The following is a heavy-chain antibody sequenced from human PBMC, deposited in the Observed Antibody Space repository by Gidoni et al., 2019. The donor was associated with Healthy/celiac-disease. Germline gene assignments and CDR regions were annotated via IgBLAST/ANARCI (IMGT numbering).Heavy chain of an antibody. Sequence: SGFTFADYAMHWVRQAPGKGLEWVSGISWNSGSIGYADSVKGLFTISRDNAKNSLYLQMNSLRAEDPALYYCAKDMSPWEGGMDGWGQGTTVTVSS. CDR3: AKDMSPWEGGMDG. CDR2: ISWNSGSI. J-gene: IGHJ6*02. D-gene: IGHD1-26*01. CDR1: GFTFADYA. V-gene: IGHV3-9*01.